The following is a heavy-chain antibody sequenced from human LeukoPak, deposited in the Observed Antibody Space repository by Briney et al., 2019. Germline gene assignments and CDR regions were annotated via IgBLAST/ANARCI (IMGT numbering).Heavy chain of an antibody. J-gene: IGHJ4*02. CDR2: IKSKTDGGTT. V-gene: IGHV3-15*01. Sequence: GGSLRLSCAASGFTFSNAWMSWVRQAPGKGLEWVGRIKSKTDGGTTDYAAPVKDRFTISRDDSKNTVYLQMNSLKTEDTAVYYCSTDWCSSTSCYEYWGQGTLVTVSS. CDR3: STDWCSSTSCYEY. CDR1: GFTFSNAW. D-gene: IGHD2-2*01.